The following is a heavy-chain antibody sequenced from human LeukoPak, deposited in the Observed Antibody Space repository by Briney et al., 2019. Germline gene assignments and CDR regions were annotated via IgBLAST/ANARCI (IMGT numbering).Heavy chain of an antibody. D-gene: IGHD3-22*01. CDR3: ARAVKIGPPEI. CDR2: IYYSGST. CDR1: GGSISSYY. Sequence: PSETLSLTCTVSGGSISSYYWSWIRQPPGKGLEWIGYIYYSGSTNYNPSLKSRVTISVDTSKNQFSLKLSSVTAADTAVYYCARAVKIGPPEIWGQGTMVTVSS. J-gene: IGHJ3*02. V-gene: IGHV4-59*01.